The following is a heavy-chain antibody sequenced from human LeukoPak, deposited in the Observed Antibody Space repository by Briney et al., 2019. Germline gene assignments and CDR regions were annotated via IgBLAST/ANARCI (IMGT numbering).Heavy chain of an antibody. D-gene: IGHD2-2*01. CDR2: ISYDGSNK. Sequence: PGGSLRLSCAASGFTFSNYGMHWVRQAPGKGLEWVAVISYDGSNKYYADSVKGRFTIPRDNSKNTLYLQMNSLRAEDTAVYYCAKTPLGQLLDPLPPSPAVCMDVWGQGTTVTVSS. J-gene: IGHJ6*02. CDR3: AKTPLGQLLDPLPPSPAVCMDV. V-gene: IGHV3-30*18. CDR1: GFTFSNYG.